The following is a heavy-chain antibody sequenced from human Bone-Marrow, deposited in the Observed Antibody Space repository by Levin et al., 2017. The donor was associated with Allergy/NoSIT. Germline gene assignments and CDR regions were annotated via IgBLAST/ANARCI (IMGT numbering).Heavy chain of an antibody. V-gene: IGHV1-69*01. CDR3: ARGVYYYYYMDV. CDR2: MIPILGTT. Sequence: PGESLKISCKASGGTFSSYVVSWVRQAPGQGLEWMGGMIPILGTTYYAQKFQGRVSITADESTSTAYMELRSLRSEDTALYFCARGVYYYYYMDVWGTSTTVTVSS. CDR1: GGTFSSYV. J-gene: IGHJ6*03.